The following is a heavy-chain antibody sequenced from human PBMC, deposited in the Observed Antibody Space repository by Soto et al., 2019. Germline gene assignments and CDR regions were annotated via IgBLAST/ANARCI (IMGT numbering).Heavy chain of an antibody. CDR3: ARDAKFSLSWYYYQGIDV. CDR1: NDSFTSYY. D-gene: IGHD2-8*01. Sequence: SETLSLTCTVSNDSFTSYYWSWIRQSAGRGLEWIGRVHVTGNIHYNPSLRSRVTMSSDSSTSQFFLRLTSVTAADTAVYYCARDAKFSLSWYYYQGIDVWGPGTTVTVSS. CDR2: VHVTGNI. J-gene: IGHJ6*02. V-gene: IGHV4-4*07.